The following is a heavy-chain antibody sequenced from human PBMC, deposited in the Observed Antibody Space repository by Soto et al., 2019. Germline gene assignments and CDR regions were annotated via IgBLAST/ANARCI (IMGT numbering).Heavy chain of an antibody. CDR2: INSDGSRI. V-gene: IGHV3-74*01. J-gene: IGHJ4*02. CDR3: ARGPTGWYGYDY. D-gene: IGHD6-19*01. Sequence: EVQLVESGGGLVQPGGSLRLSCAASGFTFSSSWMHWVRQAPGKGLVWVSRINSDGSRINYADSVKGRFTISRDNAKNTLYLQMNSLRAEDTALYYCARGPTGWYGYDYWGQGTLVTVSS. CDR1: GFTFSSSW.